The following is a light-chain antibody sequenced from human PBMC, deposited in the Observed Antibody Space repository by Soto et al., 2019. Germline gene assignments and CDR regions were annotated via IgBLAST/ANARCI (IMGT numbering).Light chain of an antibody. CDR3: CSYAGSFTFV. Sequence: SALTQPRSVSGSPGQSVTISCTGTSSDVGGYNYVSWYQQHPGKAPKLMLYDVTERPSGVPDRFSGSKSGYTASLTISGLQAEDEADYYCCSYAGSFTFVFGGGTKVTVL. CDR2: DVT. CDR1: SSDVGGYNY. J-gene: IGLJ2*01. V-gene: IGLV2-11*01.